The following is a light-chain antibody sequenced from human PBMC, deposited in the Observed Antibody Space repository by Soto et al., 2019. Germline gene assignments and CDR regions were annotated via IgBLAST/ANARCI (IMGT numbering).Light chain of an antibody. V-gene: IGKV3-11*01. Sequence: EIVLTQSPATLSLSPGERATLSCRASQSVSGYLAWYQHKPGQAPRLLIYEAANRATGIPARFSGSGSGTDFTLTLSSLEPEDFAVYYCQQRGNGQETFGQGTKVEV. J-gene: IGKJ1*01. CDR1: QSVSGY. CDR3: QQRGNGQET. CDR2: EAA.